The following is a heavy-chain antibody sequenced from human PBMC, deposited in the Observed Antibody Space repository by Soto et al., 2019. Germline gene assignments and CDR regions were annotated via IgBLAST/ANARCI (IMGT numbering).Heavy chain of an antibody. J-gene: IGHJ4*02. CDR2: INAGNGNT. CDR3: ARGPVGPDGPGDY. Sequence: QVQLVQSGAEVKKPGASVKVSCKASGYTFTNYAMHWVRQAPGQRLEWMGWINAGNGNTKYSQQFQGRVTITRDTSASTAYMELSSLRSEDTAVYYCARGPVGPDGPGDYWGQGTLVTVSS. CDR1: GYTFTNYA. V-gene: IGHV1-3*01.